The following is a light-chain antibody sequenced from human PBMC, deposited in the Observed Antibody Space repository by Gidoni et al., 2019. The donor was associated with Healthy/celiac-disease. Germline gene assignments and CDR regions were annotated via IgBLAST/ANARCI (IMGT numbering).Light chain of an antibody. CDR3: QQFNSYHLT. CDR1: QGISSA. CDR2: DAS. V-gene: IGKV1-13*02. Sequence: AIQLTPSPSSLSASVGDRVTITCRASQGISSALAWYQQKPGKAPKLLIYDASSLESGVPSSFSGSESGTDFTLTISRLQHEEYATYYCQQFNSYHLTYGGGTKVEIK. J-gene: IGKJ4*01.